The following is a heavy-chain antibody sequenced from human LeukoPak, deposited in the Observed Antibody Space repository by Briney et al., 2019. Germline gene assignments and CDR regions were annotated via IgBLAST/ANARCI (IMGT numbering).Heavy chain of an antibody. Sequence: GGSLRLSCAASGFTFSSYEMNWVRQAPGKGLEWVSYISSSGDDTNYADSVKGRFTISRDNSKNTLYLQINSLRAEDTAVYYCAQDGYWARFDYWGQGPLVTVSS. CDR2: ISSSGDDT. CDR1: GFTFSSYE. D-gene: IGHD2-8*02. CDR3: AQDGYWARFDY. V-gene: IGHV3-23*01. J-gene: IGHJ4*02.